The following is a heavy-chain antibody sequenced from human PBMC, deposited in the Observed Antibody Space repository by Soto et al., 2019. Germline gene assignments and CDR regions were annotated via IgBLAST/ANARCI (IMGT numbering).Heavy chain of an antibody. D-gene: IGHD3-10*01. V-gene: IGHV4-61*01. CDR1: GGSVSSGSYY. CDR2: IDYSGST. CDR3: ARVGDYYGSGSYPYYYGMDV. J-gene: IGHJ6*02. Sequence: SETLSLTCTVSGGSVSSGSYYWSWIRQPPGKGLEWIGYIDYSGSTNYNPSLKSRVTISVDTSKNQFSLKLSSVTAADTAVYYCARVGDYYGSGSYPYYYGMDVWGQGTTVTVSS.